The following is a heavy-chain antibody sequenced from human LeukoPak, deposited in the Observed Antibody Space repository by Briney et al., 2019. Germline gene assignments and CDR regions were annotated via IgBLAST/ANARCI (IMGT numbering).Heavy chain of an antibody. V-gene: IGHV3-11*04. D-gene: IGHD6-19*01. CDR2: ISGSGSKK. CDR3: ATSQSSVAGIVAD. J-gene: IGHJ4*02. CDR1: GXXXXDYF. Sequence: XCAXXGXXXXDYFMTWIRQAQGKGLEWVSYISGSGSKKYYADSVRGRFTISRDNAKNSPYLQMNSLRVEDTAVYYCATSQSSVAGIVADWGQGTLVTVSS.